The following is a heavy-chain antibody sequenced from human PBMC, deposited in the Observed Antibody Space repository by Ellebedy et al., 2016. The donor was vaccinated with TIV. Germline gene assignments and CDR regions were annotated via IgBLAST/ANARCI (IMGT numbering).Heavy chain of an antibody. CDR1: GGAISSNTYY. V-gene: IGHV4-39*01. D-gene: IGHD2/OR15-2a*01. J-gene: IGHJ5*01. CDR2: INYSGTT. Sequence: MPSETLSLTCTVTGGAISSNTYYWAWIRQPPGKGLEWIGRINYSGTTSYNASLKSRIAITVDMSKNQFSLTLSSVTAADTAVYYCAKLAFSWGSWFDSWGQGTLVTVSS. CDR3: AKLAFSWGSWFDS.